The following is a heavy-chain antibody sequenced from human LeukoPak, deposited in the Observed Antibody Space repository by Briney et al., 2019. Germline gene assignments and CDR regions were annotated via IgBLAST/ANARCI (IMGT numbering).Heavy chain of an antibody. Sequence: GGSLRLSCAASGFTSDNYAMHWVRQAPGKGLEWVSLISGDGGRTYYADSVKGRFTISRDNSKNSLYLQMNSLRTEDTAFYCCAKDIGGYSYAADYWGQGTLVTVSS. CDR2: ISGDGGRT. CDR3: AKDIGGYSYAADY. CDR1: GFTSDNYA. D-gene: IGHD5-18*01. V-gene: IGHV3-43*02. J-gene: IGHJ4*02.